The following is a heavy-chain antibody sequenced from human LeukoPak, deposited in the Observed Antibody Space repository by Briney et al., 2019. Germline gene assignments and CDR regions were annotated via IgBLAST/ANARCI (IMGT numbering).Heavy chain of an antibody. CDR2: IYYSGST. D-gene: IGHD2-21*02. CDR3: ARPCGGDCYGAFDI. J-gene: IGHJ3*02. Sequence: SETLSLTCTVSGGSISSYYWSWIRQPPGKGLEWIGYIYYSGSTNYNPSLKSRVTISVDTYKNQFSLKLSSVTAADTAVYYCARPCGGDCYGAFDIWGQGTMVTVSS. V-gene: IGHV4-59*08. CDR1: GGSISSYY.